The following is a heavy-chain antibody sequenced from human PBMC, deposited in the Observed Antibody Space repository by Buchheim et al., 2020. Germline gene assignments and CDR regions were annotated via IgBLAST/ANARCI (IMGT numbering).Heavy chain of an antibody. D-gene: IGHD5-18*01. CDR1: GFTFSSYA. J-gene: IGHJ4*02. CDR3: AEAEGYSYPFNY. CDR2: ISASGVST. V-gene: IGHV3-23*01. Sequence: EVQLLESGGGLVQPGGSLRLSCAASGFTFSSYAVSWVRQAPGKGLEWVSTISASGVSTYYADSVKGQFTISRDNSRNTLFLQMDSLRAEDTAVYYCAEAEGYSYPFNYWGQGTL.